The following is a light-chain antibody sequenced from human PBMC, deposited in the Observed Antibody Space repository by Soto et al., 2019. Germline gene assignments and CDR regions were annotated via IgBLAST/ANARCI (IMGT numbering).Light chain of an antibody. CDR1: SSDAGRYNY. CDR3: NSYTGTSARYV. Sequence: QSVLPQPAYVSMSPGQSITTSCTGTSSDAGRYNYVSWYQQYPGKAPKLMIYDVSGRPSGVSDRFSGSKSGNTASLTISGLQAEDEADYYCNSYTGTSARYVFGTGTKVTVL. J-gene: IGLJ1*01. V-gene: IGLV2-14*03. CDR2: DVS.